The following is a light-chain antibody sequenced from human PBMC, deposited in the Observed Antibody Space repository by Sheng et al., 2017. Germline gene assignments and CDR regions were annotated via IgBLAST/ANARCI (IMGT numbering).Light chain of an antibody. Sequence: EIVMTQSPATLSVSPGERATLSCRASQSVSSNLAWYQQKPGQAPRLLIYGASTRAXGIPARFSGSGSGTEFTLTISSLQSEDFAVYYCQQYNNWPRDFGQG. CDR3: QQYNNWPRD. CDR2: GAS. V-gene: IGKV3-15*01. J-gene: IGKJ2*01. CDR1: QSVSSN.